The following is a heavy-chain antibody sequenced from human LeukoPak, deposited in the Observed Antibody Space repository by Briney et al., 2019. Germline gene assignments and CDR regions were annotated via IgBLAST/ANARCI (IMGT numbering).Heavy chain of an antibody. CDR2: ISSSSSSYI. V-gene: IGHV3-21*04. CDR3: AKDRYSSSWYYFDY. D-gene: IGHD6-13*01. J-gene: IGHJ4*02. Sequence: GGSLRLSCAASGFTFSSYSMNWVRQAPGKGLEWVSSISSSSSSYIYYADSVKGRFTISRDNAKNSLYLQMNSLRPEDTALYYCAKDRYSSSWYYFDYWGQGNLVTVSS. CDR1: GFTFSSYS.